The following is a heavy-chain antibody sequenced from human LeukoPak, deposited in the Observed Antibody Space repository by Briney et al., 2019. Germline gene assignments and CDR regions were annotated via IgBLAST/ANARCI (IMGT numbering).Heavy chain of an antibody. CDR1: GYTFTSYD. V-gene: IGHV1-8*01. D-gene: IGHD2-2*01. CDR3: ARAIVVVPDYYYYYMDV. J-gene: IGHJ6*03. Sequence: ASVKVSCKASGYTFTSYDINWVRQATGQGLEWMGWMNPNSGNTGYAQKFQGRVTMTRNTSISTAYMELSSLRSEDTAVYYCARAIVVVPDYYYYYMDVWGRGTTVTISS. CDR2: MNPNSGNT.